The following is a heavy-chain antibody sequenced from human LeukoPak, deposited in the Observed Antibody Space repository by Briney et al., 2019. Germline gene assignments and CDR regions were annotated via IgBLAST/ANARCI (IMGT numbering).Heavy chain of an antibody. J-gene: IGHJ4*02. CDR3: ARDYDDSSGYYFDY. D-gene: IGHD3-22*01. Sequence: PGGSLRLSCAASGFTFSSYGMPWVRQAPGKGLEWVAVIWYDGSNKYYADSVKGRFTISRDNSKNTLYLQMNSLRAEDTAVYYCARDYDDSSGYYFDYWGQGTLATVSS. CDR1: GFTFSSYG. CDR2: IWYDGSNK. V-gene: IGHV3-33*01.